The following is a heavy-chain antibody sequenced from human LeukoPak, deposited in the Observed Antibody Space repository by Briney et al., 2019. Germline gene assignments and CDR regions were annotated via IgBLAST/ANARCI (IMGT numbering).Heavy chain of an antibody. CDR3: ASASDYSGSGSYPDFDY. CDR1: GGSISSGGYY. CDR2: IYYSGST. V-gene: IGHV4-31*03. J-gene: IGHJ4*02. Sequence: SETLSLTCTVSGGSISSGGYYWSWIRQHPGKGLEWIGYIYYSGSTYYNPSLKSRVTISVDTSKNQFSLKLSSVTAADTAVYYCASASDYSGSGSYPDFDYWGQGPLVTVSS. D-gene: IGHD3-10*01.